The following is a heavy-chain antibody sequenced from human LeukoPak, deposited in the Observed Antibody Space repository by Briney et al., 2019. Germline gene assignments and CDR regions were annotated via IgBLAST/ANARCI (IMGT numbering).Heavy chain of an antibody. J-gene: IGHJ5*02. Sequence: NSSETLSLICSVPGGSLNSFSHYWAWIRQPPGKGLEWIGCIFSSGSTYYNPSLQSRVTFSLDKSNNHFALKLTPLTAADTAVYYCARGLAPGGIANWFDPWGQGTLVTVSS. CDR1: GGSLNSFSHY. V-gene: IGHV4-39*06. D-gene: IGHD2-21*01. CDR2: IFSSGST. CDR3: ARGLAPGGIANWFDP.